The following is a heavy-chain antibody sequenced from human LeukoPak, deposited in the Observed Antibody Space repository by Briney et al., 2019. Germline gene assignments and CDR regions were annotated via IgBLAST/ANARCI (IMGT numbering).Heavy chain of an antibody. CDR3: AREGVTKYYFDY. D-gene: IGHD4-11*01. CDR1: GGSFSGYY. V-gene: IGHV4-34*01. Sequence: SETLSLTCAVYGGSFSGYYWSWIRQPPGKGLERIGEINHSGSTNYNPSLKRRVTISVDTSKNQFSLKLSSVTAADTAVYYCAREGVTKYYFDYWGQGTLVTVSS. J-gene: IGHJ4*02. CDR2: INHSGST.